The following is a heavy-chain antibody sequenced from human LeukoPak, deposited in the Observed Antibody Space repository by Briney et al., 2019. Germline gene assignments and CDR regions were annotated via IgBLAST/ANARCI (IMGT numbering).Heavy chain of an antibody. D-gene: IGHD2-15*01. CDR3: AREVFGGSVDFDY. Sequence: SETLSLTCTVSGGSINNYYWSWIRQPPGKGLEWIGFIYYSGSTNYNPSLKSRVTISVDTSKNQFSLKLTSVTAADTAVYYCAREVFGGSVDFDYWGQGTLVTVSS. V-gene: IGHV4-59*01. J-gene: IGHJ4*02. CDR2: IYYSGST. CDR1: GGSINNYY.